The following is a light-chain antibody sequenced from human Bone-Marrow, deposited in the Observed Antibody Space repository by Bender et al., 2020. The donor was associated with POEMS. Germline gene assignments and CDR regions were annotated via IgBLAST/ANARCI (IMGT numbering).Light chain of an antibody. CDR2: YDD. J-gene: IGLJ1*01. Sequence: QSVVTQPPSLSEAPRQRVTISCSGSSSNIGNHGVNWYQQLPGEAPKLLIYYDDLLTPGVSDRFSASKSGTSASLAISGLRSEDEADYYCAGWGDSLSHYVFGTGTKVTVL. CDR1: SSNIGNHG. V-gene: IGLV1-36*01. CDR3: AGWGDSLSHYV.